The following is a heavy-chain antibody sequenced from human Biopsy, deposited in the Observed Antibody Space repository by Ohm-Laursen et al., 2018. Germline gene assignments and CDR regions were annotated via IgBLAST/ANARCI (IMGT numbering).Heavy chain of an antibody. D-gene: IGHD3-3*01. CDR2: IYYSGNT. CDR3: ARQVDFWSGYVDY. CDR1: GGSISDSTYH. Sequence: SDTLSLTCTVSGGSISDSTYHWGWIRQSPGKGLEWIGNIYYSGNTDYSPSLKSRFTIFVDTSNNQFSLKLRSVTAADTAVYYCARQVDFWSGYVDYWGQGTLVAVSS. V-gene: IGHV4-39*01. J-gene: IGHJ4*02.